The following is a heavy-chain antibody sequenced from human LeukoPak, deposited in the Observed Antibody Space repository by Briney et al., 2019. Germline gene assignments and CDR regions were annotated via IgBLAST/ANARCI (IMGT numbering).Heavy chain of an antibody. Sequence: GGSLRLSCAASGFTFTSYQMSWVRQAPGKGLEWVSYISSSGNTIYYADSVKGRFTISRDNAKNSLYLQMNSLRAEDTAVYYCARADYYGSGSYAPFDYWGQGTLVTVSS. CDR1: GFTFTSYQ. D-gene: IGHD3-10*01. CDR2: ISSSGNTI. J-gene: IGHJ4*02. V-gene: IGHV3-48*03. CDR3: ARADYYGSGSYAPFDY.